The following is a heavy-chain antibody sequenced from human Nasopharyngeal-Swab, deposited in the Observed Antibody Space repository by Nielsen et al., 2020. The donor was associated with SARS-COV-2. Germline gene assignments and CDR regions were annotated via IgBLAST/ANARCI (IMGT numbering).Heavy chain of an antibody. CDR3: IGAGSTGWYVY. Sequence: GGSLRLSCAASGFTFSSYAMSWVRQAPGKGLEWVSIINYSGGSTYYADSVKGRFTISRDNSKNTLYLQMNNLRAEDTALYYCIGAGSTGWYVYWGQGTLVTVSS. V-gene: IGHV3-23*01. D-gene: IGHD6-19*01. CDR2: INYSGGST. J-gene: IGHJ4*02. CDR1: GFTFSSYA.